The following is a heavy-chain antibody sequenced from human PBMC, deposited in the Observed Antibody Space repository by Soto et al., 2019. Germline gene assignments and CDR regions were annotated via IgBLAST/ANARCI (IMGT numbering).Heavy chain of an antibody. CDR3: AKAEKISAVAGYHEN. D-gene: IGHD6-19*01. CDR1: EFTFSNYA. J-gene: IGHJ4*02. CDR2: ISGSGSIT. V-gene: IGHV3-23*01. Sequence: EVQLLESGGGLVQPGGSLSLSCAASEFTFSNYAMTWVRQAPGKGLEWVSSISGSGSITYYAESVKGRFAISRDNSKNTLFLQMNSLRAEDTAIYYCAKAEKISAVAGYHENWGQGTQVTVSS.